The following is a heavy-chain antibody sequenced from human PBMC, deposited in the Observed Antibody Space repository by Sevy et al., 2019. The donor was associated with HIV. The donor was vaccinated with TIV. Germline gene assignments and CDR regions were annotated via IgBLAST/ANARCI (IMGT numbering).Heavy chain of an antibody. CDR3: ARQRGGWYEYDASDV. J-gene: IGHJ3*01. Sequence: SETLSLTCTVSDVSISSGTNYWGWIRQPPGKGLEWSGSIYYRGTTYYNPSLKSRVTMSADTSMNQFSLKLSSVTVAETAVYYCARQRGGWYEYDASDVWGQGTMVTVSS. CDR1: DVSISSGTNY. V-gene: IGHV4-39*01. D-gene: IGHD6-19*01. CDR2: IYYRGTT.